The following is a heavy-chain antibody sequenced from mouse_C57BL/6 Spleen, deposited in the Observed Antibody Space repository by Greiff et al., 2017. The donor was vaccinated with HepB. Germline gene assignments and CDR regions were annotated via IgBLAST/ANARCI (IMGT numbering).Heavy chain of an antibody. J-gene: IGHJ2*01. V-gene: IGHV1-64*01. CDR2: IHPNSGST. CDR1: GYTFTSYW. CDR3: ARSPYGSSDY. Sequence: VQLQQSGAELVKPGASVKLSCKASGYTFTSYWMHWVKQRPGQGLEWIGMIHPNSGSTNYNEKFKSKATLTVDKSSSTAYMQLSSLTSEDSAVYYCARSPYGSSDYWGQGTTLTVSS. D-gene: IGHD1-1*01.